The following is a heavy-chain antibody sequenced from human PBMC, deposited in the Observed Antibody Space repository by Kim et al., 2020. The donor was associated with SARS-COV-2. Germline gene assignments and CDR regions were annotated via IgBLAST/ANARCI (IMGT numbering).Heavy chain of an antibody. D-gene: IGHD2-8*01. CDR1: GFTFSSYA. Sequence: GGSLRLSCAASGFTFSSYAMSWVRQAPGKGLEWVSAISGSGGSTYYADSVKGRFTISRDNSKNTLYLQMNSLRAEDTAVYYCEKSLSDIVLTYDYWGQGTLVTVSS. CDR2: ISGSGGST. J-gene: IGHJ4*02. V-gene: IGHV3-23*01. CDR3: EKSLSDIVLTYDY.